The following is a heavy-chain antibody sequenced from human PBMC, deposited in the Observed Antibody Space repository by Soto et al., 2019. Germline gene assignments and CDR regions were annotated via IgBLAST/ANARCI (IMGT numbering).Heavy chain of an antibody. Sequence: QVQLVQSGAEVKKPGASVKVSCKASGYTFTSYGISWVRQAPGQGLEWMGWISAYNGNTNYAQKLQGRVTMTTDTSTSTADMERRSLGSDDTSGYYCARAGGAHYDVWRAPNVRAEYFQHWGQGTLVTVSS. CDR3: ARAGGAHYDVWRAPNVRAEYFQH. D-gene: IGHD3-3*01. J-gene: IGHJ1*01. V-gene: IGHV1-18*01. CDR1: GYTFTSYG. CDR2: ISAYNGNT.